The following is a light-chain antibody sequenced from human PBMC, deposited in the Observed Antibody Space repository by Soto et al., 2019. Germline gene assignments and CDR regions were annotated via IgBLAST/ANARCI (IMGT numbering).Light chain of an antibody. CDR3: QQYNNWPVT. CDR1: QSISSD. Sequence: EIVMTQSPATLSVSPGERARLSCRASQSISSDVAWYQQKVGQTPRLLIHGASTRATGIAARFSGSGSGSEFTLTISGLQSEDFATYYCQQYNNWPVTFGEGTKVDIK. CDR2: GAS. J-gene: IGKJ4*01. V-gene: IGKV3D-15*01.